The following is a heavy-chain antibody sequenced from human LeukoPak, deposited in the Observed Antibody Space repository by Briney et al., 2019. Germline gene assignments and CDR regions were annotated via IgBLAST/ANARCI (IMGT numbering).Heavy chain of an antibody. V-gene: IGHV3-23*01. J-gene: IGHJ4*02. CDR1: GFTFSSYA. Sequence: PGGSLRLSCAASGFTFSSYAMSWVRQAPGKGLEWVSAISGSGGSTYYADSVKGRFTISRDNSKNTLYLQMNSLRAEDTAVYYCAMGPYGDYVGYFDYWGQGTLVTVSS. D-gene: IGHD4-17*01. CDR2: ISGSGGST. CDR3: AMGPYGDYVGYFDY.